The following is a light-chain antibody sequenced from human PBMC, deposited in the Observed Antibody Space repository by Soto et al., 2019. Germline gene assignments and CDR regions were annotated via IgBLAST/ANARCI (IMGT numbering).Light chain of an antibody. CDR2: EVS. CDR3: QHYSGDRAT. CDR1: QSINKW. Sequence: DILLTQSPSTLSASVGDRVTISCRASQSINKWLAWYQHKPGKAPNLLIYEVSTLHSGVPSRFSVSGSGTEFTLTISSLRPDDFATYYCQHYSGDRATFGQGTKVEI. V-gene: IGKV1-5*03. J-gene: IGKJ1*01.